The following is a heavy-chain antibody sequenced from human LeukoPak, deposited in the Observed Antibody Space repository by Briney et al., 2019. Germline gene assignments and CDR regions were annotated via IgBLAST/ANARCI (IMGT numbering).Heavy chain of an antibody. V-gene: IGHV1-69*13. CDR3: ARDQRATRGYYYYGMDV. CDR2: IIPIFGTA. CDR1: GGTFSSYA. Sequence: GASVKVSCKASGGTFSSYAISWVRQAPGQGLEWMGGIIPIFGTANYAQKFQGRVTITADESTSTAYMELSSLRSEDTAEYYCARDQRATRGYYYYGMDVWGQGTTVTVSS. D-gene: IGHD5-12*01. J-gene: IGHJ6*02.